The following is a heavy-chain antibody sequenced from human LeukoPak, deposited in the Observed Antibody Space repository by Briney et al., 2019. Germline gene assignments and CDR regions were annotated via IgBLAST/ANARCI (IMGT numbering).Heavy chain of an antibody. V-gene: IGHV3-23*01. Sequence: GGSLRLSCAASGFTFSNYAMSWVRQAPGKRLEWVSAISANGGGTYYADSVKGRFTISRDNSKNTLYLQMNSLRAEDTAVYYCARASGLRLGELSLGTYWGQGTLVTVSS. J-gene: IGHJ4*02. D-gene: IGHD3-16*02. CDR1: GFTFSNYA. CDR3: ARASGLRLGELSLGTY. CDR2: ISANGGGT.